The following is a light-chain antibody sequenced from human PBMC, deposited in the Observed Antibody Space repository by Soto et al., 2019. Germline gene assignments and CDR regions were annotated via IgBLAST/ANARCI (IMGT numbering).Light chain of an antibody. CDR1: QGISSY. CDR2: AAS. Sequence: DIQMTQSPSSVSASVGDRVTITCRASQGISSYLAWYQQKPGKAPKLLIYAASTLQSGVPSRFSGSGSGTDFTLTISSLQPEDFATDYCQQLNSYPLTFGGGTKVDIK. CDR3: QQLNSYPLT. V-gene: IGKV1-9*01. J-gene: IGKJ4*01.